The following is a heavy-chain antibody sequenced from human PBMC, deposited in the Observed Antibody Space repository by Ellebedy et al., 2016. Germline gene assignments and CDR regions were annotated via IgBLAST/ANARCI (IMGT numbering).Heavy chain of an antibody. J-gene: IGHJ4*02. Sequence: GESLKIFXAASGFTFSSYAMHWVRQAPGKGLEWVAVISYDGSNKYYADSVKGRFTISRDNSKNTLYLQMHSLRAEDTAVYYCAQDQTRLGIALWGQGTLVTVSS. CDR3: AQDQTRLGIAL. CDR1: GFTFSSYA. D-gene: IGHD6-13*01. CDR2: ISYDGSNK. V-gene: IGHV3-30-3*01.